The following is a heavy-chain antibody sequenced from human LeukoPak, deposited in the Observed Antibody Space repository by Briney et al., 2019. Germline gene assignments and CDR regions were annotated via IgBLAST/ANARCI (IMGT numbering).Heavy chain of an antibody. CDR3: ARGRRIGTNSYYFDY. CDR1: GFTFSSYS. Sequence: GGSLRLSCAASGFTFSSYSMNWVRQAPGRGLEWLSSISGSGTNTHNADSVRGRFTISRDNSKNTVYLQMNSLRAEDTAIYFCARGRRIGTNSYYFDYWGQGALVTVSS. D-gene: IGHD1-26*01. CDR2: ISGSGTNT. J-gene: IGHJ4*02. V-gene: IGHV3-23*01.